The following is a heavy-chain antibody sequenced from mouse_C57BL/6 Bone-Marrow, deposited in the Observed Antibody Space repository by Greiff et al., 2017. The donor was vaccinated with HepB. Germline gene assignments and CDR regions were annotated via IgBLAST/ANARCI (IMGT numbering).Heavy chain of an antibody. Sequence: EVKLMESGGGLVQPGGSMKLSCAASGFTFSDAWMDWVRQSPEKGLEWVAEIRNKANNHATYYAESVKGRFTISRDDSKSSVYLQMNSLRAEDTGIYYCTSITTVVATEAMDYWGQGTSVTVSS. CDR2: IRNKANNHAT. V-gene: IGHV6-6*01. J-gene: IGHJ4*01. CDR1: GFTFSDAW. CDR3: TSITTVVATEAMDY. D-gene: IGHD1-1*01.